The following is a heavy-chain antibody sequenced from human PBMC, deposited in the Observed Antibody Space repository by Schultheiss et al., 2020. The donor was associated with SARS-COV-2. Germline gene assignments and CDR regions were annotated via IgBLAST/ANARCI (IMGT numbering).Heavy chain of an antibody. CDR3: SRGAHYHGMAV. V-gene: IGHV4-4*07. J-gene: IGHJ6*02. D-gene: IGHD3-10*01. CDR2: IYISGST. Sequence: SQTLSLTCTVSGGSISSYYWSWIRQSAGKGLEWIGRIYISGSTNYNPSLKSRVTISVDTSKNQFSLKVSSVTAADTAVYYCSRGAHYHGMAVWGQGTTVTVSS. CDR1: GGSISSYY.